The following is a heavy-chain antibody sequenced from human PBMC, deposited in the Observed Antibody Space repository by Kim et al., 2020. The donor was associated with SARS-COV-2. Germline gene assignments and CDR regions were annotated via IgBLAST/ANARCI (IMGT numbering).Heavy chain of an antibody. Sequence: SETLSLTCSVSGGSIRSGGKFWTWIRQHPAKGLEWIGYISYSGNSHYSPSLRSRVSISLQTSENQFSLELTSVTAADTAVYYCARGQPLDYWGHRILLT. CDR1: GGSIRSGGKF. CDR2: ISYSGNS. V-gene: IGHV4-31*03. J-gene: IGHJ4*01. CDR3: ARGQPLDY. D-gene: IGHD2-2*01.